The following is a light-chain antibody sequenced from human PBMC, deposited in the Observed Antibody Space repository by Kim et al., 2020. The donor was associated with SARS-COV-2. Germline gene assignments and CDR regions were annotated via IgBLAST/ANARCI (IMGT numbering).Light chain of an antibody. V-gene: IGKV3-11*01. CDR3: QQRNSWPPAVT. CDR1: QNIDTY. Sequence: PGDRATLSCRASQNIDTYLAWYQQRPGQAPRLLVYDASNRATGIPDRFSGSGSGTDFTLTISSLEPEDFSIYYCQQRNSWPPAVTFGGGTKVDIK. CDR2: DAS. J-gene: IGKJ4*01.